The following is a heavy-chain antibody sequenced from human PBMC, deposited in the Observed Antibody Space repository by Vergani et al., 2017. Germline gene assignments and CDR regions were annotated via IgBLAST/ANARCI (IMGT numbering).Heavy chain of an antibody. CDR3: AKYLRDSTDGLPDS. D-gene: IGHD2-21*02. V-gene: IGHV3-30*02. J-gene: IGHJ4*02. Sequence: VKLVESGGGLVRPGGSLRLSCAASGFTFSNFGMHWIRQAPGKGLEWLAYIGKDGINTRYRDAVKGRFTVSRDNSKDILYLQMDSLRSEDTALYYCAKYLRDSTDGLPDSWGPGTLVIVSS. CDR2: IGKDGINT. CDR1: GFTFSNFG.